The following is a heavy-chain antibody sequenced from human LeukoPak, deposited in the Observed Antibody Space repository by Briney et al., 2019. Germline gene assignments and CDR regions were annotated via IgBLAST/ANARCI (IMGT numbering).Heavy chain of an antibody. D-gene: IGHD2-21*01. J-gene: IGHJ4*02. CDR3: VRGDWYFES. CDR2: VNRDGTEK. CDR1: GFNFSDSR. Sequence: GGSLRLSCVTSGFNFSDSRMTWVRQAPGKGLQWVANVNRDGTEKHFLDSVEGRFTISRDNAKKPLYLQMSSLRPQDTAVYFCVRGDWYFESWGQGTLVTVSS. V-gene: IGHV3-7*04.